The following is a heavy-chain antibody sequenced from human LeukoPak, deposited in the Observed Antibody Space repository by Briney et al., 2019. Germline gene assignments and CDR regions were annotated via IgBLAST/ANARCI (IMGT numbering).Heavy chain of an antibody. Sequence: GGSLRLSCAASGFTFSSHGMHWVRQAPGKGLEWVAFIRYDGSKKKYADSVKGRFTISRDNSKNTLYLQMNSLRSEDMAVYYCARDMTGTPMVTGWFDPWGQGTLVTVSS. CDR3: ARDMTGTPMVTGWFDP. CDR1: GFTFSSHG. CDR2: IRYDGSKK. V-gene: IGHV3-30*02. D-gene: IGHD5-18*01. J-gene: IGHJ5*02.